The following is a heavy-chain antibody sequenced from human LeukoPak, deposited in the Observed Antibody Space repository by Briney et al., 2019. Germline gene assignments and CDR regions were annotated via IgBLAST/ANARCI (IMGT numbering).Heavy chain of an antibody. CDR3: ARETSPIVVVVAATHYDSSGYFDY. Sequence: GGSLRLSCAASGFTFSSYEMNWVRQAPGKGLEWVSYISSSGSTIYYADSVKGRFTISRDNAKNSLYLQMNSLRAEGTAVYYCARETSPIVVVVAATHYDSSGYFDYWGQGTLVTVSS. J-gene: IGHJ4*02. V-gene: IGHV3-48*03. CDR2: ISSSGSTI. D-gene: IGHD2-15*01. CDR1: GFTFSSYE.